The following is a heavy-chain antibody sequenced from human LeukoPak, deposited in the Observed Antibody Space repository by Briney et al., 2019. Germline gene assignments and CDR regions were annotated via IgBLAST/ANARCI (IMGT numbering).Heavy chain of an antibody. CDR3: ARGYSSSPHLGY. CDR2: IYYSGST. Sequence: SETLSLTCTVSGGSISSYYWSCIRQPPGKGLEWIGYIYYSGSTNYNPSLKSRVTISVDTSKNQFSLKLSSVTAADTAVYYCARGYSSSPHLGYWGQGTLVTVSS. CDR1: GGSISSYY. D-gene: IGHD6-13*01. J-gene: IGHJ4*02. V-gene: IGHV4-59*01.